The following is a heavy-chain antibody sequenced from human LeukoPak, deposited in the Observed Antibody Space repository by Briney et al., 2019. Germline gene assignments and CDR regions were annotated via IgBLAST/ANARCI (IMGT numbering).Heavy chain of an antibody. J-gene: IGHJ3*02. CDR1: GDSIKNGAYT. CDR2: IYHSGST. V-gene: IGHV4-30-2*01. D-gene: IGHD5/OR15-5a*01. Sequence: PSETLSLTCAVSGDSIKNGAYTWSWIPQPPGKGLEWIGDIYHSGSTNYNPSLKSRVTLSVDMSKNQFPLNLSSVTAADTAVYWCARQRTVSTTRGFDIWGQGTMVTVSS. CDR3: ARQRTVSTTRGFDI.